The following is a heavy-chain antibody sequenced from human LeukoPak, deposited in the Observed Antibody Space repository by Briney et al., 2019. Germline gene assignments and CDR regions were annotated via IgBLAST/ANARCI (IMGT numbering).Heavy chain of an antibody. Sequence: SETLSLTCTVSGGSISSSSYYWGWIRQPPGKGLEWIAYIYYSGSTNYNPSLKSRVTISVDTSKNQFSLKLSSVTAADTAVYHCATSYSSGWYSFDYWGQGTLVTVSS. J-gene: IGHJ4*02. CDR3: ATSYSSGWYSFDY. D-gene: IGHD6-19*01. CDR1: GGSISSSSYY. CDR2: IYYSGST. V-gene: IGHV4-61*05.